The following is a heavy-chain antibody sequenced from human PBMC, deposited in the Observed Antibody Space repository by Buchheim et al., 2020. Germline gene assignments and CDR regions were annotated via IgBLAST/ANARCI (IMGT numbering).Heavy chain of an antibody. V-gene: IGHV3-23*04. Sequence: EVQLVESGGGLVQPGGSRRLSCAASGFAFNSYDMNWVRQAPGKGLEWVSAISSSGGSTYYADSVKGRFTISRDNSKNTLYLQMNSLRAEDTAVHYCAKKGVTNAFDIWGQGT. CDR3: AKKGVTNAFDI. J-gene: IGHJ3*02. CDR2: ISSSGGST. CDR1: GFAFNSYD. D-gene: IGHD1-26*01.